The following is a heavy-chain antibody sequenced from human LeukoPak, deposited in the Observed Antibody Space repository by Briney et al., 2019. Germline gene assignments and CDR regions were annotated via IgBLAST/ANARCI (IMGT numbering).Heavy chain of an antibody. Sequence: GESLKISCQASGDSFSTQWIGWVRQMPGKGLEWMGIIYPGDSDSRHSPSLQGRVIFSVDKSISTAYLQWTSLRASDTAMYYCARAPKRAWFFDLWGRGTLVTVSS. CDR1: GDSFSTQW. CDR2: IYPGDSDS. J-gene: IGHJ2*01. V-gene: IGHV5-51*01. CDR3: ARAPKRAWFFDL.